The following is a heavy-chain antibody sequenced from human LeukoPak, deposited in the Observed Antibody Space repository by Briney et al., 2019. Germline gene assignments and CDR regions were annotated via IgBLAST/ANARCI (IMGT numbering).Heavy chain of an antibody. Sequence: ASVKVSCKVSGYTLTELSMHWVRQAPGKGREWMGGFDPEDGETIYAQKFQGRVTMTEDTSTDTAYMELSSLRSEDTAVYYFATGLSITIFGVVIPRRRLNIWGQGTMVTVSS. D-gene: IGHD3-3*01. CDR2: FDPEDGET. J-gene: IGHJ3*02. V-gene: IGHV1-24*01. CDR1: GYTLTELS. CDR3: ATGLSITIFGVVIPRRRLNI.